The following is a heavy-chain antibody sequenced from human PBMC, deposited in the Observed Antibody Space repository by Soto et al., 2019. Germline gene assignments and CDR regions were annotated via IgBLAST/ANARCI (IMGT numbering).Heavy chain of an antibody. Sequence: ASVKVSCKASGYTFTGYYMHWVRQAPGQGLEWMGWINPNSGGTNYAQKFQGWVTMTRDTSISTAYMELSRLRSDDTAVYYCAREGEGHYDILTGYPHYGMDVWGQGTTVTVSS. CDR3: AREGEGHYDILTGYPHYGMDV. CDR2: INPNSGGT. CDR1: GYTFTGYY. V-gene: IGHV1-2*04. J-gene: IGHJ6*02. D-gene: IGHD3-9*01.